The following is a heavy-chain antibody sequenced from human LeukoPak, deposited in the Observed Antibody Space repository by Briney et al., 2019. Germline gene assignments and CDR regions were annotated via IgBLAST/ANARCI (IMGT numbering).Heavy chain of an antibody. J-gene: IGHJ4*02. CDR3: ARGVSE. Sequence: PGGSLRLSCAPSGFTFNIYAMSWVRQAPGKGLEGVAIISGNGINTYYADSVKGRFTISRDNSKNTLYLQMNSLRVDDTAIYYCARGVSERGQGTLVTVAS. V-gene: IGHV3-23*01. CDR2: ISGNGINT. CDR1: GFTFNIYA. D-gene: IGHD3-16*01.